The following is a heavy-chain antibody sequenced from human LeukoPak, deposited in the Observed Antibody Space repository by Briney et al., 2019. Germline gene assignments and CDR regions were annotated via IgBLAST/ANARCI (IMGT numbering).Heavy chain of an antibody. J-gene: IGHJ4*02. CDR2: IFSGGDT. D-gene: IGHD3-16*01. CDR1: GFTVSSNY. CDR3: ARFTGRYYFDY. Sequence: GGSLRLSCAASGFTVSSNYMTWVRQAPGKGLEWVSVIFSGGDTYYADSVTGRFTISRHNSENTLYLRMNSLGTEDTAVYYCARFTGRYYFDYWGQGTLVTVSS. V-gene: IGHV3-53*04.